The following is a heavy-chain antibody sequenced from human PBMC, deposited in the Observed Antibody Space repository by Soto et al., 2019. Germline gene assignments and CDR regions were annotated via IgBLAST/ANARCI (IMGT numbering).Heavy chain of an antibody. CDR1: GYTFSTYW. V-gene: IGHV5-51*01. Sequence: PGESLKISCKGSGYTFSTYWIAWVRQMPGKGLEWMGIIYPGDSDTKCSPAFQGQVTISADKSINTAYLQWSSLKASDTAMYYCARKFAPEFFDSWGQGTLVTVSS. J-gene: IGHJ4*02. CDR2: IYPGDSDT. D-gene: IGHD3-10*01. CDR3: ARKFAPEFFDS.